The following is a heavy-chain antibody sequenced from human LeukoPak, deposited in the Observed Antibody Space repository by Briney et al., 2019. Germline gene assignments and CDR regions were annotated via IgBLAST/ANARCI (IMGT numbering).Heavy chain of an antibody. CDR3: VRAKVYYYDSSGYDY. CDR2: IKQDGSEK. V-gene: IGHV3-7*01. Sequence: PGGSLRLSCAAAGFTFSNYWMSWVRQAPGKGLEWVANIKQDGSEKYYVDSVKGRFTISRDNAKNSLYLQMNSLRAEDTAVYYCVRAKVYYYDSSGYDYWGQGTLVTVS. CDR1: GFTFSNYW. J-gene: IGHJ4*02. D-gene: IGHD3-22*01.